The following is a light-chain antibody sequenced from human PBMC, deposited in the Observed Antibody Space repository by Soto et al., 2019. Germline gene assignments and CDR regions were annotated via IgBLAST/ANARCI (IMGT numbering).Light chain of an antibody. CDR1: SSNIGSNT. CDR2: SNN. Sequence: QSVPTQPPSASGTPGQRVTISCSGSSSNIGSNTVNWYQQLPGTAPKLLIYSNNQRPSGVPDRFSGSKSGTSASLAISGLQSEEEADYYCAAWDDSLNGVVFGGGTQLTVL. J-gene: IGLJ2*01. V-gene: IGLV1-44*01. CDR3: AAWDDSLNGVV.